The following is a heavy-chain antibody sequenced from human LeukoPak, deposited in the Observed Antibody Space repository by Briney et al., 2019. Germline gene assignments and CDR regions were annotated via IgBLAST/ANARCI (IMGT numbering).Heavy chain of an antibody. J-gene: IGHJ4*02. D-gene: IGHD3-9*01. Sequence: SETLSLTCAVSGGSISSSNWWSWVRQPPGKGLEWIGEIYHSGSTNYNPSLKSRVTISVDKSKNQFSLKLSSVTAADTAVYYCVIIDMTEYDILTGYNYWGQGTLVTVSS. V-gene: IGHV4-4*02. CDR2: IYHSGST. CDR1: GGSISSSNW. CDR3: VIIDMTEYDILTGYNY.